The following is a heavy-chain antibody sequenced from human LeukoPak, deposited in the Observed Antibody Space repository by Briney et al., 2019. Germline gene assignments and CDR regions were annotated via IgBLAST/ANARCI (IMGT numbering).Heavy chain of an antibody. CDR1: GYTFTSYY. Sequence: ASVKVSCKASGYTFTSYYMHRVRQATGQGLEWMGWMNPNSGYTGYAQKFQGRVTITRNTSISTAYMELSSLRSEDTAVYYCARGKDDFGYYYYYMDVWGKGTTVTVSS. CDR3: ARGKDDFGYYYYYMDV. CDR2: MNPNSGYT. J-gene: IGHJ6*03. D-gene: IGHD4-17*01. V-gene: IGHV1-8*03.